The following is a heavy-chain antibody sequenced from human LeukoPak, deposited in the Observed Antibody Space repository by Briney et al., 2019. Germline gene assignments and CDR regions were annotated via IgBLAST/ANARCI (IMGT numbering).Heavy chain of an antibody. V-gene: IGHV3-23*01. J-gene: IGHJ4*02. D-gene: IGHD2-15*01. CDR3: AKSPVSSCRGSFCYPFDY. CDR1: GFTFSDYA. CDR2: ISGSGAYS. Sequence: PGGSLRLSCAVSGFTFSDYAMSWVRQAPGKGLEWVSGISGSGAYSYYADSVKGRFTISRDNSRNTLYLQMNTLRAEDTAVYFCAKSPVSSCRGSFCYPFDYWGQGNLVTVSS.